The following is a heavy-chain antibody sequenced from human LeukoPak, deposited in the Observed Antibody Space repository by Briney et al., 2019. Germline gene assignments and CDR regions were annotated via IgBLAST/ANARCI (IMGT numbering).Heavy chain of an antibody. Sequence: SVKFSRKASGYTFTGYYMHWVLQTPGQRVVWLCWINTNSGGTNYARKFQGRVTMTRDTSISPAYMELSRLRSDDTAVYYCASQYCSGGSCYSQFDYWGRGTLVTVSS. CDR3: ASQYCSGGSCYSQFDY. CDR1: GYTFTGYY. V-gene: IGHV1-2*02. J-gene: IGHJ4*02. CDR2: INTNSGGT. D-gene: IGHD2-15*01.